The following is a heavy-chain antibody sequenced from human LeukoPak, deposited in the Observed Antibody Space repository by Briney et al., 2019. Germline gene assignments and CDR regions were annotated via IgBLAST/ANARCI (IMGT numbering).Heavy chain of an antibody. CDR1: GYTFTSYD. Sequence: ASVKVSCKASGYTFTSYDINWVRQATGQELEWMGWMNPNSGNTGYAQKFQGRVTMTRNTSISTAYMELSSLRSEDTAVYYCARGGGGGYDDQGYYYYSMDVFCQGTTVNVSS. D-gene: IGHD5-12*01. CDR3: ARGGGGGYDDQGYYYYSMDV. V-gene: IGHV1-8*01. J-gene: IGHJ6*02. CDR2: MNPNSGNT.